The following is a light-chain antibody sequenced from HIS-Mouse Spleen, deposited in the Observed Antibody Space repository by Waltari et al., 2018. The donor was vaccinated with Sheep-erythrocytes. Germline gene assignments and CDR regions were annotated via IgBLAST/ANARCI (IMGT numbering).Light chain of an antibody. Sequence: DIQMTQSPSSLSASVGDRVTITCQASQDISNYLNWYQQKPGKAPKLLIYDESNLETGVPSRFSGSGSGTDFTCTISSLQPEDIATYYCQQYDNLLTFGGGTKVEIK. V-gene: IGKV1-33*01. CDR3: QQYDNLLT. J-gene: IGKJ4*01. CDR2: DES. CDR1: QDISNY.